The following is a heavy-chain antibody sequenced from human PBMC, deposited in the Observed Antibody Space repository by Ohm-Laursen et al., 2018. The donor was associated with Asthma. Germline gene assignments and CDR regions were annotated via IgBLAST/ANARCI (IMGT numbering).Heavy chain of an antibody. J-gene: IGHJ4*02. CDR2: IHYSGST. Sequence: SETLSLTCTVSGGSISSGHYYWTWIRQHPGKGLEWIGNIHYSGSTIYNPSLESRLTISVDTSKNQFSLKLSSVTAADTAVYYCARVGSSGWYLDYWGQGTLVTVSS. D-gene: IGHD6-19*01. V-gene: IGHV4-31*03. CDR1: GGSISSGHYY. CDR3: ARVGSSGWYLDY.